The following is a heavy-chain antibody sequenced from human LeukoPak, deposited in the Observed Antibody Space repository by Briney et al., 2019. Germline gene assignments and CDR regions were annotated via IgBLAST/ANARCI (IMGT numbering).Heavy chain of an antibody. CDR1: GFTFSSYS. CDR2: ISSSSSYI. J-gene: IGHJ3*02. Sequence: GGPLRLSCAASGFTFSSYSMNWVRQAPGKGLEWVSSISSSSSYIYYADSVKGRFTISRDNAKNSLYLQMNSLRAEDTAVYYCARGLMVRGVMSAFDIWGQGTMVTVSS. D-gene: IGHD3-10*01. CDR3: ARGLMVRGVMSAFDI. V-gene: IGHV3-21*01.